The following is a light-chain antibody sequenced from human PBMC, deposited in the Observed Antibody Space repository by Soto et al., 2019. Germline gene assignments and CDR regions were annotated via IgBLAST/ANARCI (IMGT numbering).Light chain of an antibody. CDR2: GAS. V-gene: IGKV3-15*01. CDR1: QSVSSN. J-gene: IGKJ1*01. Sequence: EIVMTQSPATLSVSPGERATLSCRASQSVSSNLAWYQQKPGQAPRLLIYGASTRATGIAARFSGSGCGTEFTLTISSLHSEDFAVYYCQQYNNWPPWTLCQGTKVDIK. CDR3: QQYNNWPPWT.